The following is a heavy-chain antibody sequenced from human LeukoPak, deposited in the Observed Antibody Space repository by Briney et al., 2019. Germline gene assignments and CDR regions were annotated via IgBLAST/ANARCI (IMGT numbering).Heavy chain of an antibody. CDR3: ARHGTGYDYFDY. Sequence: SETLSLTCTVSGGSISSSCYYWGWLRQPPGKGLEWIGSIYDSGSTYYNPSLKSRVTISVDTSKNQFSLKLSSVTAADTAVYYWARHGTGYDYFDYWGQGTLVTVSS. CDR1: GGSISSSCYY. CDR2: IYDSGST. D-gene: IGHD5-12*01. J-gene: IGHJ4*02. V-gene: IGHV4-39*01.